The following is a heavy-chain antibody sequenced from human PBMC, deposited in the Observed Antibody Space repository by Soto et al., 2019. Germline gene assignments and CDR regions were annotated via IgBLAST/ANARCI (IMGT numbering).Heavy chain of an antibody. CDR2: IGTIGDT. CDR3: ARGRSNQYESSPPPKFDP. CDR1: IFPFRTSE. D-gene: IGHD2-8*01. Sequence: ALCPRFSCAASIFPFRTSEVHWVRPATGKGLEWVSAIGTIGDTYYLDSVKGRFTISRENAKNSVYLQMNSLRAGDTAVYYCARGRSNQYESSPPPKFDPWGRGTLVNVAS. V-gene: IGHV3-13*01. J-gene: IGHJ5*02.